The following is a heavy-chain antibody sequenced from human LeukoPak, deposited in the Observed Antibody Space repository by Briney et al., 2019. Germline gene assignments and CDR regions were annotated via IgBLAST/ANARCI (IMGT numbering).Heavy chain of an antibody. J-gene: IGHJ5*02. D-gene: IGHD2-2*01. V-gene: IGHV4-39*07. CDR3: ARARNLGYCSSTSCRNWFDP. CDR1: GGSISSGSYY. CDR2: INHSGST. Sequence: SETLSLTCTVSGGSISSGSYYWSWIRQPPGKGLEWIGEINHSGSTNYNPSLKSRVTITVHTSKNQSSLKLSAVTAADTAVYYCARARNLGYCSSTSCRNWFDPWGQGTLVTVSS.